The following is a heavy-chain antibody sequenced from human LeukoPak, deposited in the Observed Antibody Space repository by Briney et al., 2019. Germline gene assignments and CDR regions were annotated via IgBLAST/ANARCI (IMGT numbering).Heavy chain of an antibody. D-gene: IGHD1-26*01. CDR1: EYSFTSYW. V-gene: IGHV5-51*01. CDR2: IYPGDSDT. Sequence: GESLKISCKGSEYSFTSYWIGWVRQMPGKGLEWMGVIYPGDSDTRYSPSFQGQVTISADKSTTTAYLQWGSLTASDTALYFCARLADTTSWGQGTLVTVSS. CDR3: ARLADTTS. J-gene: IGHJ5*02.